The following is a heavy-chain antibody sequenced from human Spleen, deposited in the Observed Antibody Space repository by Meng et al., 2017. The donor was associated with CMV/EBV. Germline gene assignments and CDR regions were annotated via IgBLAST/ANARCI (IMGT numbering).Heavy chain of an antibody. Sequence: SETLSLTCTVSGGSVSSGSYYWSWIRQPPGKGLEWIGYIYNSGSTNYNPSLKSRVTISVDTSKRQFSLKLSSVTAADTAVYYCARHLLFGELVLSWFDPWGQGTLVTVSS. CDR1: GGSVSSGSYY. CDR2: IYNSGST. V-gene: IGHV4-61*01. D-gene: IGHD3-16*01. J-gene: IGHJ5*02. CDR3: ARHLLFGELVLSWFDP.